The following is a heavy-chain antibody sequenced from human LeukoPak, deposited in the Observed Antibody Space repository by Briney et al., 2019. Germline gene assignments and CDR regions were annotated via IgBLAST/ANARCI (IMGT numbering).Heavy chain of an antibody. CDR3: ARGGGLDV. CDR2: INHNGNVN. V-gene: IGHV3-7*03. CDR1: GFTFSSYW. D-gene: IGHD3-16*01. J-gene: IGHJ6*02. Sequence: PGGSLRLSCAAPGFTFSSYWMNWARQAPGKGVEWVASINHNGNVNYYVDSVKGRFTISRDNAKNSLYLQMGNLRAEDTAVYFCARGGGLDVWGQGATVTVSS.